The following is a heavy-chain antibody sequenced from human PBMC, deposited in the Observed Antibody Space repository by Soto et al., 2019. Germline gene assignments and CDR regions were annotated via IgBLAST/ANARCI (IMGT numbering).Heavy chain of an antibody. CDR3: AREAAGTLGVPAPYNRYDP. D-gene: IGHD6-13*01. CDR1: GYTFTSYG. Sequence: ASVKVSCKASGYTFTSYGISWVRQAPGQGLEWMGWISAYNGNTNYAQKLQGRVTMTTDTSTSTAYMELRSLRSDDTAVYYCAREAAGTLGVPAPYNRYDPWRQGTLVTVLL. CDR2: ISAYNGNT. V-gene: IGHV1-18*01. J-gene: IGHJ5*02.